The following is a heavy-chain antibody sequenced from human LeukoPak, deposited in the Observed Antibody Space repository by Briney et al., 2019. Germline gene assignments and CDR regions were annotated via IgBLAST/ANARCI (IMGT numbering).Heavy chain of an antibody. CDR2: IYYSGST. V-gene: IGHV4-39*01. CDR3: ARQSPRRYYYDSSGWETFDY. D-gene: IGHD3-22*01. CDR1: GGSISSSSYY. J-gene: IGHJ4*02. Sequence: PSETLSLTCTVSGGSISSSSYYWGWIRQPPGKGLEWIGSIYYSGSTYYNPSLKSRVTISVDTSKNQFSLKLSSVTAADTAVYYCARQSPRRYYYDSSGWETFDYWGQGTLVTVSS.